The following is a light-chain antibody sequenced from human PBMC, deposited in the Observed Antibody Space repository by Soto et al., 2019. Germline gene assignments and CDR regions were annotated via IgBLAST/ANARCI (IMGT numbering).Light chain of an antibody. V-gene: IGKV1-39*01. J-gene: IGKJ1*01. Sequence: DIQVTQSPPSLSASVGDRVTITCRASQYIGNYLNWYQHKPGEAPKLLIYSASSLQVGVASRFSGSASGTDFTLTIDSLQADDFASYYCPSNYILPWPFGQGSKVAIK. CDR1: QYIGNY. CDR3: PSNYILPWP. CDR2: SAS.